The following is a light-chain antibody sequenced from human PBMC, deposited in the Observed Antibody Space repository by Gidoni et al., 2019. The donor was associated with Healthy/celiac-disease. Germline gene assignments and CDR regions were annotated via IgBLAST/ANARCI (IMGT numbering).Light chain of an antibody. Sequence: HSALTQPPSASGISGPRVTTSCSASNSNIGSNTVNWYQQLPGTAPKRLIISSNQQPSGVPDRFSGSKSGTSASLAISGLQAEDEADYYCAAWDDSLNGPVFGGGTKLTVL. V-gene: IGLV1-44*01. CDR1: NSNIGSNT. CDR2: SSN. J-gene: IGLJ2*01. CDR3: AAWDDSLNGPV.